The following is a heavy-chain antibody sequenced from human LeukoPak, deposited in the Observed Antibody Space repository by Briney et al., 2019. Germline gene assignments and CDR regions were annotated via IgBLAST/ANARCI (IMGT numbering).Heavy chain of an antibody. J-gene: IGHJ4*02. CDR2: INPNSGGT. CDR1: GYTFTGYY. V-gene: IGHV1-2*02. Sequence: ASVKVSCKASGYTFTGYYMHWVRQAPGQGLEWMGWINPNSGGTNYAQKFQGRVTMTRGTSLSTAYMELSRLRSDDTAVYYCARGSGSYLFFDYWGQGTLVTVSS. D-gene: IGHD1-26*01. CDR3: ARGSGSYLFFDY.